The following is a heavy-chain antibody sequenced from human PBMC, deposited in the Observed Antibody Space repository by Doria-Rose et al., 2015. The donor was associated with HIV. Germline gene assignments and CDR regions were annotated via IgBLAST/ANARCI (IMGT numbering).Heavy chain of an antibody. CDR2: VYTSGST. V-gene: IGHV4-61*02. CDR1: GGSISSGSSY. J-gene: IGHJ3*01. Sequence: QVQLQESGPGLVKPSQTMSLTCTVSGGSISSGSSYWSWIRQPAGKRLEWIGRVYTSGSTNYNPSLKSRVTMSVAPPKNHFSLSLSSVTAADTAVYYCVRGGGTVVRVEDAFDVWGQGTMVTVSS. CDR3: VRGGGTVVRVEDAFDV. D-gene: IGHD3-10*01.